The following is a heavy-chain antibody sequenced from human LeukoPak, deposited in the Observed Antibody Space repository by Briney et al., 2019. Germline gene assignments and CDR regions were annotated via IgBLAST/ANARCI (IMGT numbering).Heavy chain of an antibody. CDR1: GFTFSSYW. Sequence: GGSLRLSFAASGFTFSSYWMHWVRQAPGKGLEWVSSISSSSSYIYYADSVKGRFTISRDNAKNSLYLQMNSLRAEDTAVYYCARGGYYDSSGLVDYWGQGTLVTVSS. CDR3: ARGGYYDSSGLVDY. D-gene: IGHD3-22*01. J-gene: IGHJ4*02. V-gene: IGHV3-21*01. CDR2: ISSSSSYI.